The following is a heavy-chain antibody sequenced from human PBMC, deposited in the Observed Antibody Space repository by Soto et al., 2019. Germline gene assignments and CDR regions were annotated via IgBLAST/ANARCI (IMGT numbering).Heavy chain of an antibody. CDR1: GGTFSSYA. D-gene: IGHD3-10*01. Sequence: ASVKVSCKASGGTFSSYAISWVRQAPGQGLEWMGGIIPILGIANYAQKFQGRVTITADKSTSTAYMELSSLRSEDTAVYYCARDIIPHNYYYYGMDVWGQGTTVTVSS. J-gene: IGHJ6*02. CDR2: IIPILGIA. V-gene: IGHV1-69*10. CDR3: ARDIIPHNYYYYGMDV.